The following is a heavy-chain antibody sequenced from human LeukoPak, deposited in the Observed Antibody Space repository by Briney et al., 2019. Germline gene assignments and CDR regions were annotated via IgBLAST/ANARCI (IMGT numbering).Heavy chain of an antibody. CDR3: AAASGYSSGWSNWYFDL. V-gene: IGHV1-3*01. D-gene: IGHD6-19*01. Sequence: ASVNVSCKASGYTFTSYAMHWVRQAPGQRLEWMGWINAGNGNTKYSQKFQGRVTITRDTSASTAYMELSSLRSEDTAVYYCAAASGYSSGWSNWYFDLWGRGTLVTVSS. CDR2: INAGNGNT. J-gene: IGHJ2*01. CDR1: GYTFTSYA.